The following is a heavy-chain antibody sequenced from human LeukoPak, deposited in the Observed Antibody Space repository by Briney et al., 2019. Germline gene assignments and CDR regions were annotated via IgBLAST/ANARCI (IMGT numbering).Heavy chain of an antibody. V-gene: IGHV1-8*01. Sequence: ASVKVSCKASGYTFTSYDINWVRQVTGQGLEWMGWMNPNSGNTGYAQKFQGRVTLTRNTSISTAYMELSSLRSEDTAVYYCARGVSRHGWSDYDGEVYYYNGMDVWGQGTTVTVAS. CDR2: MNPNSGNT. J-gene: IGHJ6*02. D-gene: IGHD5-12*01. CDR3: ARGVSRHGWSDYDGEVYYYNGMDV. CDR1: GYTFTSYD.